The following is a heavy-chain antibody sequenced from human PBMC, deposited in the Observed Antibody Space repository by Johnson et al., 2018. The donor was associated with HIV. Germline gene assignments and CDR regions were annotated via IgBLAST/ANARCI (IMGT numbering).Heavy chain of an antibody. Sequence: QVQLVESGGGVVQPGRSLRLSCAASGFTFSSYGMHRVRQAPGKGLEWVAVISYDGSNKYYADSVKGRFTISRDNSKNTLYLQMNSLRAEDTAVYYCARGGVVVVIDAFDIWGQGTMVTVSS. D-gene: IGHD3-22*01. CDR1: GFTFSSYG. CDR3: ARGGVVVVIDAFDI. J-gene: IGHJ3*02. CDR2: ISYDGSNK. V-gene: IGHV3-30*19.